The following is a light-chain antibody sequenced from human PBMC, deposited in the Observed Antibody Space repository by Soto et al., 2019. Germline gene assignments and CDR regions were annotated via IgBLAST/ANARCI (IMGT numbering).Light chain of an antibody. Sequence: DIQMTQSPYSVSASVGDRVIITCRASQDISSWLAWYQQKPGKAPTFLIYAASSLQSGVPSRFSASGSGTDFTLTISSLQPEDFATYYCQQVNSFPLTFGGGTKVDIK. CDR2: AAS. J-gene: IGKJ4*01. CDR3: QQVNSFPLT. V-gene: IGKV1-12*01. CDR1: QDISSW.